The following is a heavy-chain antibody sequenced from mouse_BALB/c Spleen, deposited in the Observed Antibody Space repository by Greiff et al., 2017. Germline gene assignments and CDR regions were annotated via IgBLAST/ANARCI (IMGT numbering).Heavy chain of an antibody. D-gene: IGHD2-2*01. V-gene: IGHV1-82*01. CDR3: ARSRRLRWYFDV. CDR1: GYAFSSSW. J-gene: IGHJ1*01. Sequence: VQLQESGPELVKPGASVKISCKASGYAFSSSWMNWVKQRPGQGLEWIGRIYPGDGDTNYNGKFKGKATLTADKSSSTAYMQLSSLTSVDSAVYFCARSRRLRWYFDVWGAGTTVTVSS. CDR2: IYPGDGDT.